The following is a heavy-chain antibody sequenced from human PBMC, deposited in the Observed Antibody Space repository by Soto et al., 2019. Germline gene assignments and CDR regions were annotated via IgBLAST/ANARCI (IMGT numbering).Heavy chain of an antibody. J-gene: IGHJ3*02. CDR3: ARPDLAVAGTGAFDI. Sequence: PGESLKISCKGSGYSFTSYWIGWVRQMPGKGLEWMGIIYPGDSDARYSPSFQGQVTISADKSISTAYLQWSSLKASDTATYYCARPDLAVAGTGAFDIWGQGTMVTVSS. CDR1: GYSFTSYW. D-gene: IGHD6-19*01. CDR2: IYPGDSDA. V-gene: IGHV5-51*01.